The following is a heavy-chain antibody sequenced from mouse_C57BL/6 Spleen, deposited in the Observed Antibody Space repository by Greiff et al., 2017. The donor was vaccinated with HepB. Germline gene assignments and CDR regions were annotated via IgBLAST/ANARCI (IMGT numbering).Heavy chain of an antibody. Sequence: EVQLQQSGAELVRPGASVKLSCTASGFNIKDDYMHWVKQRPEQGLEWIGWIDPENGDTEYASKFQGKATITADTSSNTAYLQLSSLTSEDTAVYYGTRWLQSYAMDYWGQGTSVTVSS. J-gene: IGHJ4*01. CDR1: GFNIKDDY. CDR3: TRWLQSYAMDY. CDR2: IDPENGDT. V-gene: IGHV14-4*01. D-gene: IGHD2-3*01.